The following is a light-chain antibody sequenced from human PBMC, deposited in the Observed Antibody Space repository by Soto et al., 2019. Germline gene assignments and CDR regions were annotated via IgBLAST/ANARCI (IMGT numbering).Light chain of an antibody. CDR3: QQYGNSPQT. CDR1: QSVGSNY. Sequence: EIVLTQSPGTLSLSPGERASLYCRASQSVGSNYLAWYQQKPGQAPRALIYGASSRATGIPDRFSGSGSGTDFTLTISRLEPEDFAVYYCQQYGNSPQTFGQGTKVDIK. J-gene: IGKJ1*01. CDR2: GAS. V-gene: IGKV3-20*01.